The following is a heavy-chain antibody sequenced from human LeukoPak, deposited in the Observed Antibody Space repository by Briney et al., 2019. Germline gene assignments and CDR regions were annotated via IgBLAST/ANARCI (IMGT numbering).Heavy chain of an antibody. CDR3: AKGYGTTGTASSNWFDP. D-gene: IGHD1-1*01. Sequence: PGGSLRLSCAASGFTFSSYAMTWVRQAPGMGLEWVSAITGSGGSTYYADSVKGRFTISRDNSKNTLYLQMNSLRVEDTAVYYCAKGYGTTGTASSNWFDPWGQGTLVTVSS. CDR1: GFTFSSYA. J-gene: IGHJ5*02. CDR2: ITGSGGST. V-gene: IGHV3-23*01.